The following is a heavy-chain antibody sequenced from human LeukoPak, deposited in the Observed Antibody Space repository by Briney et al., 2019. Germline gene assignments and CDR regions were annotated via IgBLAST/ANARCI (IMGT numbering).Heavy chain of an antibody. CDR1: GFTFSSYH. D-gene: IGHD3-22*01. Sequence: GGSLRLSCAASGFTFSSYHMNWVRRAPGKGLEWVSYISGSGSNIYYADSVKGRFTISRDNSKNTLYLQMNSLRAEDTAVYYCASHAGSSGYWGQGTLVTVSS. CDR2: ISGSGSNI. V-gene: IGHV3-23*01. J-gene: IGHJ4*02. CDR3: ASHAGSSGY.